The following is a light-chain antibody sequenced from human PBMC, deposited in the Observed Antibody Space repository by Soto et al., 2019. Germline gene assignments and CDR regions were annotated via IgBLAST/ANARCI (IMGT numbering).Light chain of an antibody. CDR1: SSNIGAGYD. V-gene: IGLV1-40*01. CDR3: QSYDSSLSAWV. J-gene: IGLJ3*02. Sequence: QSVLTQPPSVSGVPGQRVTISCTGSSSNIGAGYDVHWYQQLPGTAPKLLIYGNGNRPSGVPERFSGSKSGTSASLAITGLQAEDEADYYCQSYDSSLSAWVFGGGTKLTVL. CDR2: GNG.